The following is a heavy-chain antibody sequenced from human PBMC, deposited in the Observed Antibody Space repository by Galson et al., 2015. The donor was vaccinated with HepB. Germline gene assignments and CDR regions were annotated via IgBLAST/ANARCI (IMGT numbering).Heavy chain of an antibody. D-gene: IGHD3-10*01. CDR1: GFTFSNAW. J-gene: IGHJ4*02. CDR2: IKSKTDGGTT. CDR3: TRDQMPYYYGSGSYYGVFDY. V-gene: IGHV3-15*01. Sequence: SLRLSCAASGFTFSNAWMSWVRQAPGKGLEWVGRIKSKTDGGTTDYAAPVKGRFTISRDDSKSIAYLQMNSLKTEDTAVYYCTRDQMPYYYGSGSYYGVFDYWGQGTLVTVSS.